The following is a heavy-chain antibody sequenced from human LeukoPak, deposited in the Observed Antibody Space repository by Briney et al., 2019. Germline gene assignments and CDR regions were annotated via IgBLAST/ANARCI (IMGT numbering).Heavy chain of an antibody. Sequence: QSGGSLRLSCAASGFTFSYYAMSWVRQAPGTGLEWVAVISYDGSNKYYADSVKGRFTISRDNSNNTLYLQMNSLRAEDTAVYYCARVGLQQWLVRPYYYYYYMDVWGKGTTVTVSS. J-gene: IGHJ6*03. V-gene: IGHV3-30*04. CDR2: ISYDGSNK. CDR1: GFTFSYYA. D-gene: IGHD6-19*01. CDR3: ARVGLQQWLVRPYYYYYYMDV.